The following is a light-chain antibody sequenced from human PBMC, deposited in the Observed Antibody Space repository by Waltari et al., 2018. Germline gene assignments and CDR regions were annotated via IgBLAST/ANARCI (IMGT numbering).Light chain of an antibody. CDR3: QQSYCTPRT. V-gene: IGKV1-39*01. CDR2: ASS. J-gene: IGKJ2*01. CDR1: QNIGSY. Sequence: DIQMTQSPSSLSASVGDRVTITCRESQNIGSYLNWYQQKPGNAPKLLLYASSSLQSGVPSRFSGSGSGTDFSLTISSLQPEEFATYYCQQSYCTPRTFGQGTKLEI.